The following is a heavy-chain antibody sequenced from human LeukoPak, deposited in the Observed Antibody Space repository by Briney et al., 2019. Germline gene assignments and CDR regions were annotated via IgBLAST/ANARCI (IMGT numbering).Heavy chain of an antibody. CDR3: ARAGYSYGYYYYGMDV. CDR2: IYYSGST. D-gene: IGHD5-18*01. V-gene: IGHV4-59*01. CDR1: GGSISSYY. J-gene: IGHJ6*02. Sequence: SETLSLTCTVSGGSISSYYWSWIRQPPGRGLEWIGYIYYSGSTNYNPSLKSRVTISVDTSKNQFSLKLSSVTAADTAVYYCARAGYSYGYYYYGMDVWGQGTTVTVSS.